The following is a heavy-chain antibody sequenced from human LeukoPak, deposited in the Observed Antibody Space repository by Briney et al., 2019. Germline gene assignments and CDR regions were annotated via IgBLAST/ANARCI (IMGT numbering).Heavy chain of an antibody. Sequence: PETLSLTCTVSGGSISSSYYCWGWIRQPPGKGLEWIGSIYYSGSTYYNPSLKSRVTISVDTSKNQFSLKLSSVTAADTAVYYCARGREWEPKVFDYWGQGTLVTVSS. V-gene: IGHV4-39*07. CDR3: ARGREWEPKVFDY. D-gene: IGHD1-26*01. CDR1: GGSISSSYYC. J-gene: IGHJ4*02. CDR2: IYYSGST.